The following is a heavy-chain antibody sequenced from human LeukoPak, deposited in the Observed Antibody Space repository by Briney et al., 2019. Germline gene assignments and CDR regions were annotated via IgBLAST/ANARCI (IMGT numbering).Heavy chain of an antibody. J-gene: IGHJ4*02. CDR1: GGTFSSYA. CDR2: IIPIFGTA. V-gene: IGHV1-69*05. CDR3: ARAQRLRELSSPFDY. D-gene: IGHD3-16*02. Sequence: RASVKVSCKASGGTFSSYAISWVRQAPGQGLEWMGGIIPIFGTANYAQKFQGRVTITTDESTSTAYMELSSLRSEDTAVYYCARAQRLRELSSPFDYWGQGTLVTVPS.